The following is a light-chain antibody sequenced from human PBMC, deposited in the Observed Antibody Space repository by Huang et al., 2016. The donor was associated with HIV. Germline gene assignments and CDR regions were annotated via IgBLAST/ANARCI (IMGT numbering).Light chain of an antibody. CDR3: QQYESWPPLT. Sequence: EIVMTQSPDTLSVSPGERATLSCRASESVRDKLAWYQHKPGQAPRLLLHATSTRAAGVPARFSGSGSGTEFTLTISSLQAEDCGVYYGQQYESWPPLTFGGGTKVEIK. J-gene: IGKJ4*01. CDR1: ESVRDK. CDR2: ATS. V-gene: IGKV3-15*01.